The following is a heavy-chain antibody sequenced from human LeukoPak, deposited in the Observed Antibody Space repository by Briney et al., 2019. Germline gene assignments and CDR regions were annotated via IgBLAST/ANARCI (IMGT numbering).Heavy chain of an antibody. D-gene: IGHD1-26*01. CDR1: GGTFSSYA. CDR2: IIPIFGTA. J-gene: IGHJ4*02. V-gene: IGHV1-69*01. CDR3: ASGLYSGSYPAYYFDY. Sequence: SVKVSCKASGGTFSSYAISWVRQAPGQGLEWMGGIIPIFGTANYAQKFQGRVTITADESTSTAYMELSSLRSEDTAVYYCASGLYSGSYPAYYFDYWGQGTLLTVSS.